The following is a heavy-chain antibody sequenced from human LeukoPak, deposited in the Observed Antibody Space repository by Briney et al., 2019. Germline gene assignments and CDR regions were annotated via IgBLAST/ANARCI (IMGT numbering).Heavy chain of an antibody. CDR2: IYWDDDR. Sequence: ESGPTLVKPTQTLTLTCTFSGFSLSSSGVGVGWIRQPPGKALEWLALIYWDDDRRYSPSLKSRLTITKDTSKTQVVLTLTNMDPVDTATYYCAHTSGYYYGPPYFDYWGQGTLVTVSS. V-gene: IGHV2-5*02. D-gene: IGHD5-18*01. J-gene: IGHJ4*02. CDR1: GFSLSSSGVG. CDR3: AHTSGYYYGPPYFDY.